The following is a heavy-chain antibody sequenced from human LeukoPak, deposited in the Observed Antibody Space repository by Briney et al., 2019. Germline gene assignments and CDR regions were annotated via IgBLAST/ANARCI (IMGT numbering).Heavy chain of an antibody. CDR2: IYYSGST. J-gene: IGHJ4*02. V-gene: IGHV4-59*08. CDR3: ARSLDRYAHFCGGDCHLNSLFDY. D-gene: IGHD2-21*02. CDR1: GGSINNYY. Sequence: SETLSLTCTVSGGSINNYYWSWIRQPPGKGLECIGYIYYSGSTNYNPSLKSRVTISLATSKNQFSLKLSSVTAADTAVYYCARSLDRYAHFCGGDCHLNSLFDYWGQGTLVTVSS.